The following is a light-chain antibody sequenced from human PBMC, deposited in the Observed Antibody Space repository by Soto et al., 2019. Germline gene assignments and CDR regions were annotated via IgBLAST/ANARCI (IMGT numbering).Light chain of an antibody. CDR2: DDS. CDR1: NIGSKS. V-gene: IGLV3-21*02. CDR3: QVWDSSSDHVV. J-gene: IGLJ2*01. Sequence: SYELTQPPSVSVAPGQTARITCGGNNIGSKSVHWYQQKPGQAHVMVVYDDSDRPSGIPERFSGSSSGNTATLTISRVEAGDEADYYCQVWDSSSDHVVFGGGTKLTVL.